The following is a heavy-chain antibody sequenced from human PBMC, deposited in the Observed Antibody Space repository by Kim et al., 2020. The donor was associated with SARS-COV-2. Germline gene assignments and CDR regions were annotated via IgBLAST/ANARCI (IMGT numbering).Heavy chain of an antibody. Sequence: GGSLRLSCAASGFTFSSYAMHWVRQAPGKGLEWVAVIWDDGSNKYYADSVKGRFTISRDNSKNTLYLQMNSLRAEDTAVYYCARDLEVGTTTGYWGQGTLVSVSS. CDR3: ARDLEVGTTTGY. D-gene: IGHD3-22*01. V-gene: IGHV3-33*01. J-gene: IGHJ4*02. CDR2: IWDDGSNK. CDR1: GFTFSSYA.